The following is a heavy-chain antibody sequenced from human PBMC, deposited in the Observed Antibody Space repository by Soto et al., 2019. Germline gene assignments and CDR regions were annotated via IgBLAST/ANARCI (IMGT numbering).Heavy chain of an antibody. V-gene: IGHV3-23*01. CDR3: AKDQHPYSGSFFGDFAS. Sequence: PGGPLRLPWAAAGSKFISHARSWVRKNPGRGLEWLSAVTGSGYTTYYADSVKGRFTISRDNSKNTLYLQMNSLRGEDTGVYYCAKDQHPYSGSFFGDFASWGQGTLVTVFS. CDR1: GSKFISHA. CDR2: VTGSGYTT. D-gene: IGHD1-26*01. J-gene: IGHJ4*02.